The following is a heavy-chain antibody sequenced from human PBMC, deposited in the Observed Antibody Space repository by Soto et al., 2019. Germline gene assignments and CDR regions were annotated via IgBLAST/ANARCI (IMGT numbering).Heavy chain of an antibody. CDR3: ARDRGSGPEFDY. V-gene: IGHV4-59*01. CDR1: GGSISSYY. D-gene: IGHD2-15*01. J-gene: IGHJ4*02. Sequence: QVQLQESGPGLVKPSETLSLTCTVSGGSISSYYWSWIRQPPGKGLEWIGYIHYSGSTNYNPSLKSRVTISVDTSKNQFSLKLSSVTAADTAVYYCARDRGSGPEFDYWGQGTLVTVSS. CDR2: IHYSGST.